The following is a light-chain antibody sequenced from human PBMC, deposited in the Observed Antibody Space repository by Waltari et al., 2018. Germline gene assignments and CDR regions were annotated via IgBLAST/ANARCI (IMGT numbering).Light chain of an antibody. CDR1: ALPKHY. V-gene: IGLV3-25*03. J-gene: IGLJ3*02. CDR3: QSSDSSGTYRGV. Sequence: SYVLTQPPSVSVSPGQTARITCSGDALPKHYDYWYQQKPGQAPVLVIYKDIERPSGIPERFSGSSSGTIVTLTISGVQAEDEADYYCQSSDSSGTYRGVFGGGTKLTVL. CDR2: KDI.